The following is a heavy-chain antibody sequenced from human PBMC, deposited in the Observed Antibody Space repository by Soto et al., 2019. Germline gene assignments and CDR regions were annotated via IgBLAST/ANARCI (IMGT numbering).Heavy chain of an antibody. J-gene: IGHJ4*02. D-gene: IGHD6-13*01. CDR3: ATTLSNHHSTRIDY. CDR2: FDPEDGET. Sequence: ASVKVSCKVSGYTLTELSMHWVRQAPGKGLEWMGGFDPEDGETIYAQKFQGRVTMTEDTSTDTAYMELSSLRSEDTAVYYCATTLSNHHSTRIDYWGQGTLVTVSS. CDR1: GYTLTELS. V-gene: IGHV1-24*01.